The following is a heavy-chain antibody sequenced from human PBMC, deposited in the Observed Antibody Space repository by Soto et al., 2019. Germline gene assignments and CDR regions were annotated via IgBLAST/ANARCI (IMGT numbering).Heavy chain of an antibody. CDR2: INNYSGNT. CDR3: ARTYYYGSGTHYRSAP. CDR1: GYTFSSYG. J-gene: IGHJ5*02. D-gene: IGHD3-10*01. V-gene: IGHV1-18*01. Sequence: QVEVVQSGAEVKKPGASVKVSCETSGYTFSSYGTNWVRQAPGHGLEWMGWINNYSGNTKYAQRFQGRITMSTDTSTSTAYMEVRSLTYDDTAVYYCARTYYYGSGTHYRSAPWGKGTLVTVSS.